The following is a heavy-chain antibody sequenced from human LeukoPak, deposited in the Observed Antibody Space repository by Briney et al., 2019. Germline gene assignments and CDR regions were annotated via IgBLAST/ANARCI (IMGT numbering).Heavy chain of an antibody. CDR2: ISSSSSYI. CDR3: ARDSYYYDSSGYYLLYDY. V-gene: IGHV3-21*01. J-gene: IGHJ4*02. Sequence: GGSLRLSCAASGFTFSSYSMNWVRQAPGKGLEWVSSISSSSSYIYYADSVKGRFTISRDNAKNSLYLQMNSLRAEDTAVYYCARDSYYYDSSGYYLLYDYWGQGTLVTVSP. CDR1: GFTFSSYS. D-gene: IGHD3-22*01.